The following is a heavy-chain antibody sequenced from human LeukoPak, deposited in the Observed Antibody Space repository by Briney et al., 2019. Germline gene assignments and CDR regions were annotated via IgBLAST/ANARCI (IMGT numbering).Heavy chain of an antibody. V-gene: IGHV3-23*01. J-gene: IGHJ4*02. D-gene: IGHD1-26*01. CDR1: GFTFSSYA. CDR2: IRANGGNT. CDR3: AKSRVGVDRPSMWDY. Sequence: GGSLRLSCAASGFTFSSYAMSWVRQAPGKGPEWVSGIRANGGNTYYADSVKGRFTVSRDNSKNTVYLQMNSLRAEDTAIYYCAKSRVGVDRPSMWDYLGRGTLVTVSS.